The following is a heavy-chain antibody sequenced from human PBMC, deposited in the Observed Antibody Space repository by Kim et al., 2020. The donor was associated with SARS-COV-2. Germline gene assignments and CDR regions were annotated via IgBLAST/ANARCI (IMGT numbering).Heavy chain of an antibody. CDR3: ARDPLYSSSWYVADAFDI. D-gene: IGHD6-13*01. Sequence: GGSLRLSCAASGFTFSSYSMNWVRQAPGKGLEWVSSISSSSSYIYYADSVKGRFTISRDNAKNSLYLQMNSLRAEDTAVYYCARDPLYSSSWYVADAFDIWGQGTMVTVSS. J-gene: IGHJ3*02. V-gene: IGHV3-21*01. CDR1: GFTFSSYS. CDR2: ISSSSSYI.